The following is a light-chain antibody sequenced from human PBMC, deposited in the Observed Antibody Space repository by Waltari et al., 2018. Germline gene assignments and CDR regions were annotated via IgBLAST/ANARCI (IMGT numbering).Light chain of an antibody. V-gene: IGKV1-39*01. CDR3: QQGYTAPLT. Sequence: DIQLTQSPSSLSASEGDRVTITCRASQNIRCYLNWYQQSPGKAPNLLIYGASSLQSGIPSRFSGSGYGTDFTLTISSLQPEDFTTYYCQQGYTAPLTFGGGTKLEIK. CDR1: QNIRCY. CDR2: GAS. J-gene: IGKJ4*01.